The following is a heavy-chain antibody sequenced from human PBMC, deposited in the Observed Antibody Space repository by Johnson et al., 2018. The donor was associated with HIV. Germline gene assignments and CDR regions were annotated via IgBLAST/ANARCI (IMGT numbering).Heavy chain of an antibody. J-gene: IGHJ3*02. V-gene: IGHV3-20*01. Sequence: VQLVESGGSVVRPGGSLRLSCAASGFTFDDYGMSWVRQAPGKGLEWVSGINWNGGSTGYADSVKGRFTISRDNAKNSLYLQMNSLRAEDTAVYNSATRDPTHRPGVFDIWGQGTKVTVSS. D-gene: IGHD1-14*01. CDR1: GFTFDDYG. CDR3: ATRDPTHRPGVFDI. CDR2: INWNGGST.